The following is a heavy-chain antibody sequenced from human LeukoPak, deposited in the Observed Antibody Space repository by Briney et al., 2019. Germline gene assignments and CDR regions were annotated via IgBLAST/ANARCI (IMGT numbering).Heavy chain of an antibody. V-gene: IGHV4-59*01. CDR3: ARYSGYDYRRRYFDY. J-gene: IGHJ4*02. D-gene: IGHD5-12*01. CDR1: GGSISSYY. Sequence: PSGTLSLTCAVSGGSISSYYWTWIRQPPGKGLEGIGYIYYSGSTNYNPSLKSRVTISVDTSKNQFSLKLSSVTAADKAVYYCARYSGYDYRRRYFDYWGQGTLVTVSS. CDR2: IYYSGST.